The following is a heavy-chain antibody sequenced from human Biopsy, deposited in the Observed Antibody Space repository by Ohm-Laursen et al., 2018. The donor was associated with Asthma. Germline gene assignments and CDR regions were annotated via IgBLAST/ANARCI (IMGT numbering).Heavy chain of an antibody. CDR3: ARIPRRSGSYFVDY. J-gene: IGHJ4*02. V-gene: IGHV4-31*03. CDR1: GDSITSGGCC. D-gene: IGHD3-22*01. CDR2: IHHSGTS. Sequence: TLSLTCTVSGDSITSGGCCWNWIRQHPGKGLEWIGYIHHSGTSYFNPSLKSRVSFSRDTSKNQFSLRLSSVTAADTAIYYCARIPRRSGSYFVDYWGQGTLVTVSS.